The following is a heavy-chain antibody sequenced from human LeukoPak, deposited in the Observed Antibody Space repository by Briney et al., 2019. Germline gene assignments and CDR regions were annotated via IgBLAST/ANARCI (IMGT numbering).Heavy chain of an antibody. CDR2: ISYDGSNK. D-gene: IGHD2-21*02. J-gene: IGHJ4*02. V-gene: IGHV3-30*18. CDR3: AKDLYCGGDCYSGTGY. CDR1: GFTFSSYG. Sequence: PGGSLRLSCAASGFTFSSYGMHWVRQAPGKGLEWVAVISYDGSNKYYADSVKGRFTISRDNSKNTLYLQMNSLRAEDTAVYYCAKDLYCGGDCYSGTGYWGQGTLVTVSS.